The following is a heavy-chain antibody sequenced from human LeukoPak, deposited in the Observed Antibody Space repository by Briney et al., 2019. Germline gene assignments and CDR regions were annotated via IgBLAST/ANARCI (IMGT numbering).Heavy chain of an antibody. D-gene: IGHD6-13*01. V-gene: IGHV3-23*01. CDR3: ARDAPQVPAAGVLAY. J-gene: IGHJ4*02. CDR2: ISGSGGST. Sequence: PGGSLRLSCAASGFTFSSYAMSWVRQAPGKGLEWVSAISGSGGSTYYADSVKGRFTISRDNSKNTLYLQMNGLRTEDTAMYYCARDAPQVPAAGVLAYWGQGTLVTVSS. CDR1: GFTFSSYA.